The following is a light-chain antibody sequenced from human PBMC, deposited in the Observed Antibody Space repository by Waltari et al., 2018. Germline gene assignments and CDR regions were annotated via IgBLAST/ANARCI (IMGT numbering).Light chain of an antibody. CDR1: QSVGRS. CDR3: QHYVRLPAT. CDR2: DAS. J-gene: IGKJ1*01. Sequence: EIVLTQSTGTLPLSTGERATLACRARQSVGRSLALYQQKPVQAPRLLIYDASRRATGIPDRFSGSGSGTDFSLTISTLEPEDFAVYYCQHYVRLPATFGQGTKVEI. V-gene: IGKV3-20*01.